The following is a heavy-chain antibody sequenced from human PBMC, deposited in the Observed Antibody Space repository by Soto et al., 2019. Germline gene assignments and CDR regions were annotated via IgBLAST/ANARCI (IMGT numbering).Heavy chain of an antibody. V-gene: IGHV3-11*04. CDR3: ARDLDGYNSVSLDY. CDR1: GFTFSDYY. D-gene: IGHD1-1*01. Sequence: PGGSLRLSCAASGFTFSDYYMSWIRQAPGKGLEWVSYISSSGSTTRYADSVKGRFTISRDNAKNTLYLQMNSLRAEDTAVYYCARDLDGYNSVSLDYWGQGTLVTVSS. J-gene: IGHJ4*02. CDR2: ISSSGSTT.